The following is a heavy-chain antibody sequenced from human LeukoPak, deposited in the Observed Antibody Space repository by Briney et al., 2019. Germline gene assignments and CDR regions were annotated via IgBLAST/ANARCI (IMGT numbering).Heavy chain of an antibody. CDR1: GGSISSYY. CDR3: ARSLGWSGPGMENWFDP. V-gene: IGHV4-4*07. Sequence: SETLSLTCTVSGGSISSYYWSWIRQPAGKGLEWIGRIYTSGSTNYNPSLKSRVTMSVDTSKNQFSLKLSSVTAADTAVYYCARSLGWSGPGMENWFDPWGQGTLVPVSS. CDR2: IYTSGST. J-gene: IGHJ5*02. D-gene: IGHD3-3*01.